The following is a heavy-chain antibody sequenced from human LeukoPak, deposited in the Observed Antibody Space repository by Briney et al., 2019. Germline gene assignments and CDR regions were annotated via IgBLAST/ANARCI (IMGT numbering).Heavy chain of an antibody. CDR2: ISSSSSHI. V-gene: IGHV3-21*01. J-gene: IGHJ4*02. CDR3: ARDYYGSGSYYFDY. D-gene: IGHD3-10*01. Sequence: GGCLRLSCAASGFTFSSYSMNWVRQAPGKGLEWVSSISSSSSHIYYADSVKGRFTISRDNAKNSLYLQMNSLRAEDTAVYYCARDYYGSGSYYFDYWGQGTLVTVSS. CDR1: GFTFSSYS.